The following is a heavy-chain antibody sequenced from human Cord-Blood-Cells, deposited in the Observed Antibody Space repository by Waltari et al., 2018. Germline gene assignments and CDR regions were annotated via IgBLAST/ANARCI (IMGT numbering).Heavy chain of an antibody. CDR3: ATFQLSGPTYYYYYMDV. D-gene: IGHD6-19*01. V-gene: IGHV1-24*01. J-gene: IGHJ6*03. CDR2: FDAEDGEP. CDR1: GYTLTELS. Sequence: VQLVQSGAAVKKPAAPVTVSCKVSGYTLTELSMQWVRQAPGTGLEWMGGFDAEDGEPIYAQKFQGRVTMTEDTSTDTAYMELSSLRSEDTAVYYCATFQLSGPTYYYYYMDVWGKGTTVTFSS.